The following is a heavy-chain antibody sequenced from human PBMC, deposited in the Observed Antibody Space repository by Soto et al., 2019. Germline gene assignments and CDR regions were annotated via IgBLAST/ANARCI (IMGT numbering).Heavy chain of an antibody. V-gene: IGHV2-5*01. J-gene: IGHJ4*02. CDR3: AHSSDYYGSGSPYYFDY. CDR2: IYWNDDK. D-gene: IGHD3-10*01. CDR1: GFSLSTSGVG. Sequence: PTLVNPTQTLTLTCTFSGFSLSTSGVGVGWIRQPPGKALEWLALIYWNDDKRYSPSLKSRLTITKDTSKNQVVLTMTNMDPVDTATYYCAHSSDYYGSGSPYYFDYWGQGTLVTVSS.